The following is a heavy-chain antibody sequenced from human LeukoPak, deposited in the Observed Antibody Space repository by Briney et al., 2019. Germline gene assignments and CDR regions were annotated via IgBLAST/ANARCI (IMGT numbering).Heavy chain of an antibody. CDR1: GYTFTGCY. J-gene: IGHJ5*02. D-gene: IGHD6-13*01. CDR3: ARGERIAAACIENNWFDP. CDR2: INPNSGGT. V-gene: IGHV1-2*02. Sequence: GASVKVSCKASGYTFTGCYMHWVRQAPGQGLEWMGWINPNSGGTNYAQKFQGRVTMTRDTSISTAYMELSRLRSDDTAVYYCARGERIAAACIENNWFDPWGQGTLDSVCS.